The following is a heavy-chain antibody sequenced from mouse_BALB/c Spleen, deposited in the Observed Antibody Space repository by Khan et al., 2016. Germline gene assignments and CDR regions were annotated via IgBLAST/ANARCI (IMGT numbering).Heavy chain of an antibody. CDR1: GFTFSDYA. CDR2: ISTGGTT. V-gene: IGHV5-6-5*01. J-gene: IGHJ4*01. CDR3: SREENAMDY. Sequence: EVELVESGGGLVKPGGSLKLSCAASGFTFSDYAMSWVRQTPEKRLEWVASISTGGTTHYPDSMKGRFTISRDIASNVLYLQMGSLRSEDTGMYYCSREENAMDYWGQGTSVTVSS.